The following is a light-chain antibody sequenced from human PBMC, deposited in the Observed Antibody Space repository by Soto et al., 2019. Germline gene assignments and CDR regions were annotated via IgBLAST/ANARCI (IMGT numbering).Light chain of an antibody. Sequence: QSALTQPPSASGSPGQSVTISCTGTSSDVGRYNYVSWYQHHPSKPPKLIIYDVSQRPSGVPDRFSGSKSGNTASLTVSGLQAEDEADYYCNSYADSNTYVVGTGTKVTVL. V-gene: IGLV2-8*01. CDR1: SSDVGRYNY. CDR3: NSYADSNTYV. J-gene: IGLJ1*01. CDR2: DVS.